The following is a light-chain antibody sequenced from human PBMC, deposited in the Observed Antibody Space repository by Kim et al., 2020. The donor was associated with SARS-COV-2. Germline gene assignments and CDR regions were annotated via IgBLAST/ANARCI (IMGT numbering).Light chain of an antibody. CDR1: QRVGAF. CDR3: QQRSDWPLT. J-gene: IGKJ4*01. Sequence: LSPGPRATLSCSASQRVGAFLAWYQQKPGRAPRLLIYDAFNRAPGIPARFSGSGSGTDFTLTISSLESEDFAVYYCQQRSDWPLTFGGGTKVDIK. CDR2: DAF. V-gene: IGKV3-11*01.